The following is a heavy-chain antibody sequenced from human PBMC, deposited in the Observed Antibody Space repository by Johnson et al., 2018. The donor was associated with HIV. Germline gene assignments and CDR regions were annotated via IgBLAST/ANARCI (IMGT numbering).Heavy chain of an antibody. J-gene: IGHJ3*01. CDR3: YCTDHFCAGSESKGTFDA. Sequence: EVQLVESGGGLVKPGGSLRLSCAASGFTVSSNYMNLVRQAPGKGLEWVSVIYSGGTTYYADSVKGRFTISRDNSKNTLYLQMTSLRQDDTAVYSCYCTDHFCAGSESKGTFDAWGQGTMVTVSS. D-gene: IGHD3-10*02. CDR1: GFTVSSNY. V-gene: IGHV3-66*02. CDR2: IYSGGTT.